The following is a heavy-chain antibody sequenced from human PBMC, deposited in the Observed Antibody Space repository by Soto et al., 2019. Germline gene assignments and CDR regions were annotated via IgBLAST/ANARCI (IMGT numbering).Heavy chain of an antibody. V-gene: IGHV3-30*09. CDR2: ISYDGSDK. D-gene: IGHD3-22*01. Sequence: VQLVESGGGEVQPGRSLRLSCAASGFKYTDFALHWVRQAPGKGLEWVAIISYDGSDKYYADSEKGRFVISRDNPKNTLYLEMNSLRPEDTAVYFCARRAWDSYYAIDVWGQGTTVTVFS. CDR3: ARRAWDSYYAIDV. J-gene: IGHJ6*02. CDR1: GFKYTDFA.